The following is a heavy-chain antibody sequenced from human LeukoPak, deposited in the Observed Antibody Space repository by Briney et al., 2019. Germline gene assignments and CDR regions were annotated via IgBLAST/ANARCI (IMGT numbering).Heavy chain of an antibody. V-gene: IGHV1-24*01. Sequence: ASVTVSFTVSGYTLTELSMHWVRQAPGKGLEWMGGFDPEDGETIYAQKFQGRVTMTEDTSTDTAYMELSSLRSEDTAVYYCATATRKYNWNGFDYWGQGTLVTVSP. CDR2: FDPEDGET. CDR1: GYTLTELS. CDR3: ATATRKYNWNGFDY. D-gene: IGHD1-20*01. J-gene: IGHJ4*02.